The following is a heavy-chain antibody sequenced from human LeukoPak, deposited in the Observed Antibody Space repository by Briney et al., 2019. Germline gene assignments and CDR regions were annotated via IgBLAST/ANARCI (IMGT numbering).Heavy chain of an antibody. CDR3: ASGRYYYGSGSYYNPYFDY. CDR1: GYSFTSYW. J-gene: IGHJ4*02. Sequence: GESLKVSCKGSGYSFTSYWIGWVRQMPGKGLEWMGIIYPGDSDTRYSPSFQGQVTISADKSISTAYLQWSSLKASDTAMYYCASGRYYYGSGSYYNPYFDYWGQGTLVTVSS. CDR2: IYPGDSDT. D-gene: IGHD3-10*01. V-gene: IGHV5-51*01.